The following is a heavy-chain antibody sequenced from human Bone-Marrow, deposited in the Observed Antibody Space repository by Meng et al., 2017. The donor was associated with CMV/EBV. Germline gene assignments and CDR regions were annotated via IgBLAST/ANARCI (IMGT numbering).Heavy chain of an antibody. CDR3: AKNDNGDQKQFNY. D-gene: IGHD4-17*01. CDR2: INHSGST. CDR1: GGSFSGYY. V-gene: IGHV4-34*01. J-gene: IGHJ4*02. Sequence: SETLSLTCAVYGGSFSGYYWSWIRQPPGKGLEWIGEINHSGSTNYNPSLKSRVTISVDTSKNQFSLKLRSVTAADTAVYYCAKNDNGDQKQFNYWAQGPL.